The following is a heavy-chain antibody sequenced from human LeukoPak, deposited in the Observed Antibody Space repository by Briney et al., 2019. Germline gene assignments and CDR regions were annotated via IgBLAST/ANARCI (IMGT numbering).Heavy chain of an antibody. J-gene: IGHJ6*02. Sequence: GGSLRLSCAASGFTFSDYSLNWVRRAPGKGLEWVSFISGRSGTMYYADSVEGRFTISRDNAKNSLFLQMNSLRAEDTAVYYCARVHTDYYFYGLDVWGQGTTVTVSS. CDR1: GFTFSDYS. CDR3: ARVHTDYYFYGLDV. CDR2: ISGRSGTM. V-gene: IGHV3-48*04.